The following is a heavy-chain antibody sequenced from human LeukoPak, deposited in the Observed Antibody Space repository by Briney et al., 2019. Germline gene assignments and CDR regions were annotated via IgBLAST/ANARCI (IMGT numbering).Heavy chain of an antibody. Sequence: GGPLRLSCAAPGFPFSSYPISWVPQAPGKGLEWAQAISGSGGSTYYADSVKGRFTISRDNSKNTLYLQMNSLRAEDTAVYYCATSARSSPYYFDYWGQGTLVTVSS. CDR3: ATSARSSPYYFDY. CDR2: ISGSGGST. J-gene: IGHJ4*02. CDR1: GFPFSSYP. V-gene: IGHV3-23*01. D-gene: IGHD4-17*01.